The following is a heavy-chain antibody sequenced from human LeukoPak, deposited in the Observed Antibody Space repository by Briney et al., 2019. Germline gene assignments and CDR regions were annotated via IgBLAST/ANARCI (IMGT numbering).Heavy chain of an antibody. CDR1: GGSFSGYY. CDR3: AREKVGVLGPGDHYYYMDV. D-gene: IGHD3-3*01. J-gene: IGHJ6*03. Sequence: SETLSLTCAVYGGSFSGYYWNWIRRPPGKGLEWIGEINHRGSTDYSPSLQSRVTMSVDTSKNQFSLKLSSVTAADTAVYYCAREKVGVLGPGDHYYYMDVWGMGTADTVSS. CDR2: INHRGST. V-gene: IGHV4-34*01.